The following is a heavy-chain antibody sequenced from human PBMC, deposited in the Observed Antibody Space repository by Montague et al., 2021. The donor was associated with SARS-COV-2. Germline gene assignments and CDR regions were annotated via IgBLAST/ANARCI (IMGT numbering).Heavy chain of an antibody. Sequence: SETLSLTCTVSGGSISSSSYYWGWIRQPPGKGLEWIGSIYYSGSTYYNPSLKSRVTISVDTSKNQFSLKLSSVTAADTAVYYCATIAQGYGTNGVCQHPDYWGQGTLVTVSS. V-gene: IGHV4-39*01. D-gene: IGHD2-8*01. CDR3: ATIAQGYGTNGVCQHPDY. CDR2: IYYSGST. J-gene: IGHJ4*02. CDR1: GGSISSSSYY.